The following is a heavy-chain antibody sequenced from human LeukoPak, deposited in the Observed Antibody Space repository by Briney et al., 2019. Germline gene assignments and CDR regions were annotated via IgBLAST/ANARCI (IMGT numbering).Heavy chain of an antibody. CDR1: GFTFSNYW. CDR2: IKTDGSEK. V-gene: IGHV3-7*01. J-gene: IGHJ4*02. Sequence: GGSLRLSCEGSGFTFSNYWMGWVRQAPGKGLQWVANIKTDGSEKYYVDSVKGRFTISRDNAKNSLYLQMNSLRAEDTAVYYCARGVWFAQLAFDSWGQGTLVAVSS. D-gene: IGHD3-10*01. CDR3: ARGVWFAQLAFDS.